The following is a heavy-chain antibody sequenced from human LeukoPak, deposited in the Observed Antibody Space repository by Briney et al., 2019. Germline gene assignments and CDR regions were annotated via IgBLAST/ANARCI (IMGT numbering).Heavy chain of an antibody. CDR2: ISSSSSYI. J-gene: IGHJ4*02. D-gene: IGHD5-12*01. CDR1: GFTFSSYD. CDR3: AKVEEWWLRLFGEVLFDY. Sequence: PGGSLRLSCAASGFTFSSYDINWVRQAPGKGLEWVSSISSSSSYIYYADSVKGRFTISRDNSKNTLYLQMNSLRAEDTAVYYCAKVEEWWLRLFGEVLFDYWGQGTLVTVSS. V-gene: IGHV3-21*04.